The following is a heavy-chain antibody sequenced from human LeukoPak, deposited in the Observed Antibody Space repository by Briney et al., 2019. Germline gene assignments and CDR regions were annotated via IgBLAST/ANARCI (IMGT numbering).Heavy chain of an antibody. CDR1: GFTFSSYG. J-gene: IGHJ3*02. V-gene: IGHV3-30*18. CDR3: AKVAARAPDAFDI. D-gene: IGHD6-13*01. Sequence: GGSLRLSCAASGFTFSSYGMHWVRQAPGKGLEWVAVISYDESNKYFADSVKGRFTISRDNSKNTLYLQMNSLRAEDTAVYYCAKVAARAPDAFDIWGQGTMVTVSS. CDR2: ISYDESNK.